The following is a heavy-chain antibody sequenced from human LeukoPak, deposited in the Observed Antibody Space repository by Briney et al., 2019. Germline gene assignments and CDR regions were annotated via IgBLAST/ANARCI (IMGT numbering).Heavy chain of an antibody. CDR1: GGSISSYY. J-gene: IGHJ4*02. CDR3: ARESGITIFGVVTARPLDY. V-gene: IGHV4-4*07. CDR2: IYTSGST. D-gene: IGHD3-3*01. Sequence: PSETLSLTCTVSGGSISSYYWSWIRQPAGKGLEWIGRIYTSGSTNYNPSLKSRVTISVDTSKNQFSLKLSSVTAADTAVYYCARESGITIFGVVTARPLDYWGQGTLVTVSS.